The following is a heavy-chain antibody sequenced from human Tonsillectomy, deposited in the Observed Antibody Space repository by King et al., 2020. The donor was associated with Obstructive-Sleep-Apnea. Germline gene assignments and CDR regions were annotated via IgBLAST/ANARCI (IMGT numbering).Heavy chain of an antibody. V-gene: IGHV1-8*01. CDR3: ARMXXGAXXXXNXXDX. D-gene: IGHD4-17*01. CDR1: GYTFIKYD. Sequence: QLVQSGAEVKKPGASVKVSCKASGYTFIKYDINWVRQASGQGLEWMGWMNPNSGNAGYAQKFQGRVTMTRNTSIGTAYMVLSSLTSDDTAVFYCARMXXGAXXXXNXXDXXXQGTLVTVX. CDR2: MNPNSGNA. J-gene: IGHJ5*02.